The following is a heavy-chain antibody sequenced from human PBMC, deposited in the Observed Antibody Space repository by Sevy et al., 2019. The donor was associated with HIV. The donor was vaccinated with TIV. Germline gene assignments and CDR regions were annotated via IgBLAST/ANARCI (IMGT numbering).Heavy chain of an antibody. J-gene: IGHJ4*02. CDR3: ATTKDYYDSSGYPFDY. Sequence: ASVKVSCKVSGSTLSQLSMHWVRQAPGKGLEWMGSFDPEDGETIYAQKFQGRLTMTKDTSTDTAYMELSSLRSEDTAVYYCATTKDYYDSSGYPFDYWGQGTLVTVSS. D-gene: IGHD3-22*01. CDR2: FDPEDGET. V-gene: IGHV1-24*01. CDR1: GSTLSQLS.